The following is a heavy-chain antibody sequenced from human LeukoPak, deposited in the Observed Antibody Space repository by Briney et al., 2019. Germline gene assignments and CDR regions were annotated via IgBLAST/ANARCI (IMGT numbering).Heavy chain of an antibody. V-gene: IGHV3-21*04. Sequence: GGSLRLSCAASGFTFNNYNMNWVRQAPGKGLEWVSSITSSSTYIYYADSVKGRFTISRDNSKNTLYLQMNSLRAEDTAVYYRATAGIRYFDWYRVGAFDIWGQGTMVTVSS. CDR2: ITSSSTYI. J-gene: IGHJ3*02. D-gene: IGHD3-9*01. CDR1: GFTFNNYN. CDR3: ATAGIRYFDWYRVGAFDI.